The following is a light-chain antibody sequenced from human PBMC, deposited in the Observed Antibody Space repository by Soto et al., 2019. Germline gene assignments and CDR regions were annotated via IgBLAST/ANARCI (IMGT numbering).Light chain of an antibody. Sequence: DIEMTQSPSSLSASVGDRVIITCRASQTISSHLNWYQQKPGKAPKLVIYAVSGLQRGVASRFSGSGSESEFTLTISSLQPEDIATYYCQQTYRGRTFGRGTKVDVK. CDR1: QTISSH. CDR2: AVS. V-gene: IGKV1-39*01. CDR3: QQTYRGRT. J-gene: IGKJ1*01.